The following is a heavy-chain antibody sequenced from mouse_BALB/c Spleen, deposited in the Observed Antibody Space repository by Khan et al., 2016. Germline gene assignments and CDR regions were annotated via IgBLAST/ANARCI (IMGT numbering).Heavy chain of an antibody. J-gene: IGHJ2*01. CDR2: IYIGDGDP. Sequence: QVQLQQSGAELARPGASVKLSCKASGYTFTSYWMQWIKQRPGQGLEWIGAIYIGDGDPRYTQKFKGKATLTEDKPSSTAYMQLSSVASEDSAVYYCARNFPFDYWGQGTTLTVS. V-gene: IGHV1-87*01. CDR3: ARNFPFDY. CDR1: GYTFTSYW.